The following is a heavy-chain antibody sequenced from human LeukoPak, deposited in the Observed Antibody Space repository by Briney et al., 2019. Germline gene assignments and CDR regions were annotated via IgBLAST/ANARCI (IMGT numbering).Heavy chain of an antibody. CDR2: ISSSGSTI. V-gene: IGHV3-11*01. Sequence: GGSLRLSCAASGFTFSDYYMSWIRQAPGKGLEWVSYISSSGSTIYYADSVKGRFTISRDNAKNSLYLQMNSLRAEDTAVYYCARDWRDYYDSSGIDYLGQGTLVTVSS. D-gene: IGHD3-22*01. CDR3: ARDWRDYYDSSGIDY. CDR1: GFTFSDYY. J-gene: IGHJ4*02.